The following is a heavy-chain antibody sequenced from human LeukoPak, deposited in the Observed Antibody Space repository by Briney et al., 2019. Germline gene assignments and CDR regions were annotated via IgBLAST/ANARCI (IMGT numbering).Heavy chain of an antibody. J-gene: IGHJ4*02. Sequence: ASVKVSCKASGYTFTTYYVHWVRQAPGHGLEWMGWINPNSGGTNYAQKLQGRVTMTRDTSISTAYMELSRLRSDDTAVYYCARLIRRIVGATKEGSYYFDYWGQGTLVTVSS. CDR2: INPNSGGT. V-gene: IGHV1-2*02. CDR3: ARLIRRIVGATKEGSYYFDY. CDR1: GYTFTTYY. D-gene: IGHD1-26*01.